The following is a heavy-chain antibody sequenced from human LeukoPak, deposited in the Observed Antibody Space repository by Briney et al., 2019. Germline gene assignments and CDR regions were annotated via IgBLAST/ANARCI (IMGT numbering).Heavy chain of an antibody. CDR3: TEGGGTFPF. V-gene: IGHV6-1*01. Sequence: SQTLSLTCAISGDSVPSNSAPWNGTRKSPSGALEWLGRTYYRSKWYNDYAVSVKSRITINPDTSKNQFSLQLNSVTPEDTAVYYCTEGGGTFPFWGQGTPVTVSS. J-gene: IGHJ4*02. CDR1: GDSVPSNSAP. CDR2: TYYRSKWYN. D-gene: IGHD2-15*01.